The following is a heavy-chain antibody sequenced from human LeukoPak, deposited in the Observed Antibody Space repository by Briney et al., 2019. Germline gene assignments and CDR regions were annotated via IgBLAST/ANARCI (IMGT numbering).Heavy chain of an antibody. CDR3: ARRIDY. CDR2: IYSSGST. D-gene: IGHD2/OR15-2a*01. J-gene: IGHJ4*02. V-gene: IGHV4-4*07. CDR1: GGSMNNYY. Sequence: SETLSLTCTVSGGSMNNYYWNWIRQPAGKGLEWIGHIYSSGSTNYNPSLKSRVTMSIDTSKNQFFLKLSPVTAADTAVYYCARRIDYWGQGTLVTVSS.